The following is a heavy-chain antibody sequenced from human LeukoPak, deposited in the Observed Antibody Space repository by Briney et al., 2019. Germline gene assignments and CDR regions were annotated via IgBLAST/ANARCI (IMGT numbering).Heavy chain of an antibody. CDR2: IWYGGSNK. CDR1: GFTFSSYG. CDR3: ARGIQLWLVNYYGMDV. D-gene: IGHD5-18*01. V-gene: IGHV3-33*08. Sequence: GRSLRLSCAASGFTFSSYGMHWIRQAPGKGLEWVAVIWYGGSNKYYADSVKGRFTISRDNSKNTLYLQMNSLRAEDTAVYYCARGIQLWLVNYYGMDVWGQGTTVTVSS. J-gene: IGHJ6*02.